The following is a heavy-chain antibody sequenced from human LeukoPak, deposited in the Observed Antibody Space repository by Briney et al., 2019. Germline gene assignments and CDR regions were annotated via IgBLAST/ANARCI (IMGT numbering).Heavy chain of an antibody. Sequence: PSETLSLTCTVSGGSISSSSYYWGWIRQPPGKGLEWIGSIYYSGSTYYNPSLKSRVTISVDTSKNQFSLKLSSVTAADTAVYYCRGDDAFDIWGQGTMVTVSS. D-gene: IGHD3-10*01. V-gene: IGHV4-39*01. CDR3: RGDDAFDI. J-gene: IGHJ3*02. CDR1: GGSISSSSYY. CDR2: IYYSGST.